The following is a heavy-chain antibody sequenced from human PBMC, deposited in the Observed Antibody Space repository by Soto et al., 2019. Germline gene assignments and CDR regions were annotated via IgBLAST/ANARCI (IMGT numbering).Heavy chain of an antibody. J-gene: IGHJ4*02. CDR1: GFIFRSYW. CDR2: LNPEGSAK. CDR3: TKGHYGDGLG. Sequence: EVQLVESGGGLVQPGGSLRISCAASGFIFRSYWMSWVRQAPGKGLQWVANLNPEGSAKYYEDSVKGRFTISRDNAKNSLYLQIDSLTTEDTAVYYCTKGHYGDGLGWGQGALVTVSS. D-gene: IGHD4-17*01. V-gene: IGHV3-7*05.